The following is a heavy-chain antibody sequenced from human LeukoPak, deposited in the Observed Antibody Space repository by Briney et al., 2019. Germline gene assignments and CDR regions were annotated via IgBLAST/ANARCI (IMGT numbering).Heavy chain of an antibody. CDR2: IWYDGSNK. J-gene: IGHJ6*02. CDR3: ARDRDSSGWYYYYYGMDV. Sequence: PGGSLRLSCAASGXTFSSYGVHWVRQAPGKGLEWVAVIWYDGSNKYYADSVKGRFTISRDNSKNTLYLQMNSLRAEDTAVYYCARDRDSSGWYYYYYGMDVWGQGTTVTVSS. D-gene: IGHD6-19*01. CDR1: GXTFSSYG. V-gene: IGHV3-33*01.